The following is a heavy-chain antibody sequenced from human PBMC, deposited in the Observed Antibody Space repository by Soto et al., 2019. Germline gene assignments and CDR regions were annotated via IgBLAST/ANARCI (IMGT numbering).Heavy chain of an antibody. Sequence: QVQLVESGGGVVQPGRSLRLSCAASGFTFSSYGMHWVRQAPGKGLEWVAVISYDGSNKYYADSVKGRFTISRDNSKNTLYLRMNSLRAEDTAVYYCAKDQEWFGELPNWFDPWGQGTLVTVSS. D-gene: IGHD3-10*01. V-gene: IGHV3-30*18. J-gene: IGHJ5*02. CDR3: AKDQEWFGELPNWFDP. CDR2: ISYDGSNK. CDR1: GFTFSSYG.